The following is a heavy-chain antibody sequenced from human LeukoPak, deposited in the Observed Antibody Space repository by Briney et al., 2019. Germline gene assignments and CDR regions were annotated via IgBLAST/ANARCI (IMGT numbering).Heavy chain of an antibody. Sequence: GGSLRLSCAASGFTFTTYSMNWVRQAPGKGLEWVSSISSSSSYIYYADSVKGRFTISRDNAKNSLYLQMNSLRAEDTAVYYCARETAAGLGEGFDPWGQGTLVTVSS. V-gene: IGHV3-21*01. CDR3: ARETAAGLGEGFDP. CDR2: ISSSSSYI. D-gene: IGHD6-13*01. CDR1: GFTFTTYS. J-gene: IGHJ5*02.